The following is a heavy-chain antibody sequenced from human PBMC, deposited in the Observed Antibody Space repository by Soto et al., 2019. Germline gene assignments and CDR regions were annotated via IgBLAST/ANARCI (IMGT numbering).Heavy chain of an antibody. Sequence: ASVKVSCKASGYTFTAYYMHWVRQAPGQGLEWMGWINPNSGGTNYAQKFQGRVTMTRDTSISTAYMELSRLRSDDTAVYYCARAPVWPRAPNWFDPWGQGTLVTVSS. CDR1: GYTFTAYY. CDR3: ARAPVWPRAPNWFDP. J-gene: IGHJ5*02. V-gene: IGHV1-2*02. CDR2: INPNSGGT.